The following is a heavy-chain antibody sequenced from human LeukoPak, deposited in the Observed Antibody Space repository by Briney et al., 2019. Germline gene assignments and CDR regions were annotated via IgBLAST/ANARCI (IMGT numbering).Heavy chain of an antibody. CDR1: GITLSNYG. J-gene: IGHJ4*02. D-gene: IGHD3-10*01. Sequence: GGSLRLSCAVSGITLSNYGMSWVRQAPGKGLEWVAGLGGSGGGTNYADSVQGRFTISRDNPKNTLYLQMNSLRAEDTAVYFCAKRGVVIRVFLVGFHKEAYYFDSWGQGALVTVSS. CDR2: LGGSGGGT. CDR3: AKRGVVIRVFLVGFHKEAYYFDS. V-gene: IGHV3-23*01.